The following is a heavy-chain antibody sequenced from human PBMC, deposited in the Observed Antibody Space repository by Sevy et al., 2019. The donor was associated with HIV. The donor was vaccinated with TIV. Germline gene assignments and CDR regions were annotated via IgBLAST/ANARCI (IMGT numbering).Heavy chain of an antibody. V-gene: IGHV3-9*01. J-gene: IGHJ4*02. Sequence: GGSLRLSCAASGFTFDDYAMHWVRQAPGKGLEWVSGISWNSGSIGYADSVKGRFTISRDNAKNSLYLQMNSLRAEDKALYYCAKDLPDYDILTGYPGAFDYWGQGTLVTVSS. CDR1: GFTFDDYA. CDR3: AKDLPDYDILTGYPGAFDY. CDR2: ISWNSGSI. D-gene: IGHD3-9*01.